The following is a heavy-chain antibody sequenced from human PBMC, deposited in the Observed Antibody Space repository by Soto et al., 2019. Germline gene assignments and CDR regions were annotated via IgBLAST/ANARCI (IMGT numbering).Heavy chain of an antibody. Sequence: SETLSLTCAVSGGSISSGGYSWSWIRQPPGKGLEWIGYIYHSGSTYYNPSLKSRVIISVDTSKNQFSMKLSSVTAADTAVYYCATLPPRIVVTLLPIPSWGQGIQVTVSS. CDR3: ATLPPRIVVTLLPIPS. J-gene: IGHJ5*02. CDR1: GGSISSGGYS. V-gene: IGHV4-30-2*01. D-gene: IGHD2-21*01. CDR2: IYHSGST.